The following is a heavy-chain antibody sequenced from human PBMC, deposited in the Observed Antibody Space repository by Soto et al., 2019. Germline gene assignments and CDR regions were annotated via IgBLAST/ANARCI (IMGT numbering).Heavy chain of an antibody. J-gene: IGHJ5*02. Sequence: SETLSLTCTVSGGSISSGGYHWSWIRQHPGKGLEWIGYIYYSGSTYYNPSLKSRVTISVDTSKNQFSLKLSSVTAADTAVYYCARGKDIVVVSPNWFDPWGQGTLVTVPQ. CDR2: IYYSGST. V-gene: IGHV4-31*03. D-gene: IGHD2-2*01. CDR3: ARGKDIVVVSPNWFDP. CDR1: GGSISSGGYH.